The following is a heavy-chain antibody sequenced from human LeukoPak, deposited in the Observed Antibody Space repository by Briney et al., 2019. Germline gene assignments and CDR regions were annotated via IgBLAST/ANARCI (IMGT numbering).Heavy chain of an antibody. CDR2: ISYDGSNK. CDR3: ARDYYCDSSGYLSALDY. D-gene: IGHD3-22*01. Sequence: GGSLRLSCAASGFTFSSYAMHWVRQAPGKGLEWVAVISYDGSNKYYADSVKGRFTISRDNSKNTLYLQMNSLRAEDTAVYYCARDYYCDSSGYLSALDYWGQGTLVTVSS. V-gene: IGHV3-30*04. CDR1: GFTFSSYA. J-gene: IGHJ4*02.